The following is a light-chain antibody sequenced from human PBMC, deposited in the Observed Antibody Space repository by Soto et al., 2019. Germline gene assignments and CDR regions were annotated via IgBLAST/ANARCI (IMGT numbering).Light chain of an antibody. CDR1: ESVTSS. CDR3: QQYNNWPVT. CDR2: GAS. J-gene: IGKJ1*01. V-gene: IGKV3-15*01. Sequence: EIVMTQSPATLSVSPGDRATLSCRASESVTSSLAWYQQKPGQAPRLLIYGASTRATGIPARFSGSGSGTEFTLTISSLQSEDFAVYYCQQYNNWPVTFGQGTKVDIK.